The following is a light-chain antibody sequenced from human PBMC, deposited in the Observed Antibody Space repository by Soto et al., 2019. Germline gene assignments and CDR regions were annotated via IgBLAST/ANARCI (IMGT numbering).Light chain of an antibody. CDR2: GAS. V-gene: IGKV1-8*01. J-gene: IGKJ1*01. CDR1: QDVGRY. CDR3: QHYKNYPWT. Sequence: AIRMTQSPSSLSASAGGRGAIAGRASQDVGRYLAWYQQKPGQAPKLLIYGASTLQSGVPSRFSGGGSGTDFTLTISCLQSEDFATYYCQHYKNYPWTFGQGTKVEIK.